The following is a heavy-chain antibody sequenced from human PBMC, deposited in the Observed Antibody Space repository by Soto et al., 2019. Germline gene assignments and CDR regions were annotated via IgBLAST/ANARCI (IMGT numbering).Heavy chain of an antibody. CDR1: GFTFSSYA. D-gene: IGHD1-1*01. J-gene: IGHJ4*02. V-gene: IGHV3-23*01. Sequence: EVQLLESGGGLVQPGGSLRLSCAASGFTFSSYAMSWVRQAPGKGLEWVSAISGSGGSTYYADSVKGRFTISRDNSKNTLYRQMNSLRAEDTAVDYCAKDSPETTTISDDWGQGTLGTVSS. CDR2: ISGSGGST. CDR3: AKDSPETTTISDD.